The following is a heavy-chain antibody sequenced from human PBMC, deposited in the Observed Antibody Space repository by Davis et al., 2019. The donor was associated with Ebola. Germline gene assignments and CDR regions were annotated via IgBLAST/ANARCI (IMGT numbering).Heavy chain of an antibody. J-gene: IGHJ4*02. CDR2: IYYSGST. CDR1: GGSISSNY. Sequence: PSETLSLTCTVSGGSISSNYWSWIRQPPGKGLEWIGYIYYSGSTNYNPSLKSRVTISVDTSKNQFSLKLSSVTAADTAVYYCARHGPYYYDSSGYFDYWGQGTLVTVSS. CDR3: ARHGPYYYDSSGYFDY. D-gene: IGHD3-22*01. V-gene: IGHV4-59*08.